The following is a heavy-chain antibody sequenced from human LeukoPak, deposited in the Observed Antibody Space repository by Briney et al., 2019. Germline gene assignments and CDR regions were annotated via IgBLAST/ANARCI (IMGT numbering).Heavy chain of an antibody. CDR3: AKGSPNYDFWSGYYRFDY. D-gene: IGHD3-3*01. CDR1: GFTFSDYY. CDR2: ISSSGSTI. Sequence: GGSLRLSCAASGFTFSDYYMSWIRQAPGKGLEWVSYISSSGSTIYYADSVKGRFTISRDNSKNTLYLQMNSLRAEDTAVYYCAKGSPNYDFWSGYYRFDYWGQGTLVTVSS. J-gene: IGHJ4*02. V-gene: IGHV3-11*04.